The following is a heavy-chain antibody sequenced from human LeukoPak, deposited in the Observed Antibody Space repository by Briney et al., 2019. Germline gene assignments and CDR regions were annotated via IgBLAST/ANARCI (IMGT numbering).Heavy chain of an antibody. CDR3: ARSNYVFDL. D-gene: IGHD4-11*01. Sequence: GGSLRLSCAASGFTFSSYRMHWVSQTPGKGLVWVSRISSDGSTADYADSVRGRFTISRDNAKNTLYLQMNSLRAEDTAVYYCARSNYVFDLWGRGTLVTVSS. J-gene: IGHJ2*01. CDR1: GFTFSSYR. CDR2: ISSDGSTA. V-gene: IGHV3-74*01.